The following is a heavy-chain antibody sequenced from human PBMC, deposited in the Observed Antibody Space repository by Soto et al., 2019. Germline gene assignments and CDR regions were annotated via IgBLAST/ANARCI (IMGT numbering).Heavy chain of an antibody. V-gene: IGHV4-59*01. J-gene: IGHJ6*02. Sequence: SETLSLTCTVSGGSISSYYWSWIRQPPGKGLEWIGYIYYSGSTNYNPSLKSRVTISVDTSKNQFSLKLSSVTAVDTAVYYCAGAWGAYYYYYGMDVWGQGTTVTVSS. D-gene: IGHD7-27*01. CDR1: GGSISSYY. CDR2: IYYSGST. CDR3: AGAWGAYYYYYGMDV.